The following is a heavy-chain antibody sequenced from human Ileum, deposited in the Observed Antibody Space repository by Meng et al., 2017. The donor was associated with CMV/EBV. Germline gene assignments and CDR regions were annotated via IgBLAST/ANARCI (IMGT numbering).Heavy chain of an antibody. J-gene: IGHJ6*02. V-gene: IGHV3-30*02. CDR1: GFRFSLYG. D-gene: IGHD4-17*01. Sequence: GGSLRLSCEVSGFRFSLYGMFWVRQAPGKGLEWVSYIRYDENYKYYSDSVKGRFTISRDDSKNTLYLQMNNLRAEDTAVYYCAKEGHSDFGMTYYEMDVWGQGTTVTVSS. CDR3: AKEGHSDFGMTYYEMDV. CDR2: IRYDENYK.